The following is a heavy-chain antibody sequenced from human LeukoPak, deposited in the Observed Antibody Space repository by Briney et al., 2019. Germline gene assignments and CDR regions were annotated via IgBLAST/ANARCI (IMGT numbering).Heavy chain of an antibody. J-gene: IGHJ6*03. CDR3: ARGISSSSPYMDV. V-gene: IGHV4-61*02. D-gene: IGHD6-13*01. CDR1: GGSISSGSYY. CDR2: IYTSGST. Sequence: PSQTLSLTCTVSGGSISSGSYYWSWIRQPAGKGLEGIGRIYTSGSTNHNPSLKSRVTISVDTSKNQFSLKLSSVTAADTAVYYCARGISSSSPYMDVWGKGTTVTVSS.